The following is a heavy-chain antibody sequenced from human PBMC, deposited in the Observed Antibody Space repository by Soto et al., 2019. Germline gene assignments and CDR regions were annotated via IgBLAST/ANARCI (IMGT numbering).Heavy chain of an antibody. V-gene: IGHV3-30*04. Sequence: QVHLVESGGGVVQPGASLRLSCTASGFSFSDFAMNWVRQAPGKGLEWVAVITDDGSTTYYADSVKGRFNISRDNSKNTVSLQLHSLSLDDTAVYYCARGGGYDSLTFEQWGQGTLVSVSS. CDR2: ITDDGSTT. CDR3: ARGGGYDSLTFEQ. D-gene: IGHD5-12*01. CDR1: GFSFSDFA. J-gene: IGHJ4*02.